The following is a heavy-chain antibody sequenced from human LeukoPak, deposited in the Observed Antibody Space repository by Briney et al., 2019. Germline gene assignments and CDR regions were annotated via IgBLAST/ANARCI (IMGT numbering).Heavy chain of an antibody. J-gene: IGHJ4*02. V-gene: IGHV3-30*18. D-gene: IGHD5-12*01. CDR3: AKSVASDAY. Sequence: GGSLRLSCAASGFTFNSYGMHWVRQAPGKGLEWVAVISYDGSNKYYADFVKGRFTISRDNTKNTLSLQMNGLIPEDTAVYYCAKSVASDAYWGQGTLVTVSS. CDR2: ISYDGSNK. CDR1: GFTFNSYG.